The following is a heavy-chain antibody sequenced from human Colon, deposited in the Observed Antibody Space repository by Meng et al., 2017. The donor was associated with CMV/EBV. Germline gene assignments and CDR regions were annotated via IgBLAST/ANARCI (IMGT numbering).Heavy chain of an antibody. D-gene: IGHD2-21*01. V-gene: IGHV3-11*01. CDR1: GFTFSDYY. J-gene: IGHJ5*02. Sequence: SCAASGFTFSDYYMSWIRQAPGKGLEWVSYISSSGSTIYYAASVKGRFTIYRDNAKNTLYLQMNSLRAEDTDVYYCARVIAIPNWFDPWGQGTLVTVSS. CDR3: ARVIAIPNWFDP. CDR2: ISSSGSTI.